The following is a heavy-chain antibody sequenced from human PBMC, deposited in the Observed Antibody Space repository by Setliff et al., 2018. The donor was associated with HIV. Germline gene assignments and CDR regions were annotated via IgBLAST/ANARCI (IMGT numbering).Heavy chain of an antibody. J-gene: IGHJ5*02. D-gene: IGHD5-18*01. V-gene: IGHV4-39*07. CDR1: GGSISSSSYY. Sequence: SETLSLTCNVSGGSISSSSYYWGWIRQPPGKGLEWIGSFHYSGGTDYNPSLEGRVTISLDTSKNQFSLKLTSVTAADTAVYYCAIDHVTNIAESGYGYTRIDPWGPGISVTVSS. CDR3: AIDHVTNIAESGYGYTRIDP. CDR2: FHYSGGT.